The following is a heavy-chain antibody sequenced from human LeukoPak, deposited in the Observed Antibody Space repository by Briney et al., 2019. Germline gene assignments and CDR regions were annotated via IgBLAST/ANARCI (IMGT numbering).Heavy chain of an antibody. CDR3: AATSIVDTAMAPTGIDY. J-gene: IGHJ4*02. CDR1: GGSISSGGYY. V-gene: IGHV4-30-2*01. D-gene: IGHD5-18*01. Sequence: PSETLSLTCTVSGGSISSGGYYWSWIRQPPGKGLEWIGYIYHSGSTYYNPSLKSRVTISVDRSKNQFSLKLSSVTAADTAVYYCAATSIVDTAMAPTGIDYWGQGTLVTVSS. CDR2: IYHSGST.